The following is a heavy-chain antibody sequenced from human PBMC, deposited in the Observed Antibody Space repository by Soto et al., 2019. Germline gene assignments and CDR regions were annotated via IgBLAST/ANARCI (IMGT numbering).Heavy chain of an antibody. Sequence: EVQLVESGGGLVQPGGSLRLSCAASGFTVSSYEMDWVRQAPGKGLEWVAYISISGGTIYYGDSVEGRFTISRDNADNSLYLQMNSLRAEDTAVYYCTKEKSVINSGYDAFDIWGRGTVVTASS. CDR3: TKEKSVINSGYDAFDI. D-gene: IGHD5-12*01. CDR1: GFTVSSYE. V-gene: IGHV3-48*03. J-gene: IGHJ3*02. CDR2: ISISGGTI.